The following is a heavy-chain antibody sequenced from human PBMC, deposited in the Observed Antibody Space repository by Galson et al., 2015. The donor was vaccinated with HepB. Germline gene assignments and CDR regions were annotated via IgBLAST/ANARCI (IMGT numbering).Heavy chain of an antibody. D-gene: IGHD4-17*01. CDR1: GYTFTSYY. V-gene: IGHV1-46*01. CDR3: ASLTPIGVYYGDYVRPSAPDYYYYGMDV. J-gene: IGHJ6*02. CDR2: INPSGGST. Sequence: SVKVSCKASGYTFTSYYMHWVRQAPGQGLEWMGIINPSGGSTSYAQKFQGRVTMTRDTSTSTVYMELSSLRSEDTAVYYCASLTPIGVYYGDYVRPSAPDYYYYGMDVWGQGTTVTVSS.